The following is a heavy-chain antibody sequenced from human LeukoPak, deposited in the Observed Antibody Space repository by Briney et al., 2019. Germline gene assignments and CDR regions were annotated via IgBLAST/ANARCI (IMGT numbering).Heavy chain of an antibody. J-gene: IGHJ4*02. D-gene: IGHD3-10*01. V-gene: IGHV3-30*18. CDR1: GFTFSGYG. CDR3: AKDSPRIFGELFPGY. Sequence: GGSLRLSCAASGFTFSGYGMHWVRQAPGKGLEWVAVISYDGSNKYYADSVKGRFTISRDNSKNTLYLQMNSLRAEDTAVYYCAKDSPRIFGELFPGYWGQGTLVTVSS. CDR2: ISYDGSNK.